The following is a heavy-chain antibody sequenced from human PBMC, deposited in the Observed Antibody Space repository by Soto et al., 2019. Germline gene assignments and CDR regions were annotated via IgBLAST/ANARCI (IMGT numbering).Heavy chain of an antibody. J-gene: IGHJ4*02. V-gene: IGHV3-23*01. CDR2: ISNNNVDT. CDR3: SKRSGYGAS. D-gene: IGHD5-18*01. CDR1: GFTFSSNS. Sequence: EVHLLESGGGLVQPGGSLRLSCAASGFTFSSNSMTWVRQAPGKGLEWISGISNNNVDTFYAESVKGRFTISRDNSKNTVSLQMNSLRADDTATYFCSKRSGYGASWGQGTLVIVSS.